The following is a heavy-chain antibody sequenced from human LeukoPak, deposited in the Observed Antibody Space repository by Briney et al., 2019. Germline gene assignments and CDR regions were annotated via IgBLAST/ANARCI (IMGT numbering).Heavy chain of an antibody. CDR2: IIPIFGTA. V-gene: IGHV1-69*13. J-gene: IGHJ4*02. CDR3: VRPAVAGLYYFDY. CDR1: GGTFSSYA. D-gene: IGHD6-19*01. Sequence: EASVKVSCKASGGTFSSYATSWVRQAPGQGLEWMGGIIPIFGTANYAQKLQGRVTITADESTSTAYMELSSLRSEDTAVYYCVRPAVAGLYYFDYWGQGTLVTVSS.